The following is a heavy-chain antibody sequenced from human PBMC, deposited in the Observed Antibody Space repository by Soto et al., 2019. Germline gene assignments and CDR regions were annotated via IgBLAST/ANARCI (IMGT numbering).Heavy chain of an antibody. CDR2: IYYSGST. CDR3: ARGLKGFGLT. J-gene: IGHJ5*02. V-gene: IGHV4-30-4*01. CDR1: GGSINSGDYY. D-gene: IGHD3-10*01. Sequence: QVQLQESGPGLVKPSQTLSLTCTVSGGSINSGDYYWSWIRQPPGKGLEWIGYIYYSGSTYYNPSLRXXIXIXXDTSKNQFSLKLSSVTAADTAVYYCARGLKGFGLTWGQGTLVTVSS.